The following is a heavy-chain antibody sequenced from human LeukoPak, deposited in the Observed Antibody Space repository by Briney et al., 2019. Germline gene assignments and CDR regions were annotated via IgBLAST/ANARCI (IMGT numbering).Heavy chain of an antibody. J-gene: IGHJ4*02. CDR3: ARRNTADASIDF. CDR2: IFYSGGT. CDR1: GGSMSGHR. D-gene: IGHD2/OR15-2a*01. Sequence: SETLSLTCTVSGGSMSGHRWSWIRQPPGKGLEWIGDIFYSGGTNNNSPLKSRLTMSLDTSKNQFSLKLSSVTAADTAMYYCARRNTADASIDFWGQGILVIASS. V-gene: IGHV4-59*08.